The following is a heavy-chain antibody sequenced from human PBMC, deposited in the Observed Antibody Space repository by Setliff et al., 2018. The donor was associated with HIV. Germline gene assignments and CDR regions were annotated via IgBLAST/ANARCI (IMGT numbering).Heavy chain of an antibody. CDR3: ARDGADYNFRSGSYPFDI. J-gene: IGHJ4*02. Sequence: ASVKVSCKASADTFTNCLINWVRQAPGQGLEWMGWINTNTGSPRFARGFTGRFGFSLDTSVSTTFLHISNLKAEDTAIYYCARDGADYNFRSGSYPFDIWGQGTLVTVSS. V-gene: IGHV7-4-1*02. CDR1: ADTFTNCL. CDR2: INTNTGSP. D-gene: IGHD3-3*01.